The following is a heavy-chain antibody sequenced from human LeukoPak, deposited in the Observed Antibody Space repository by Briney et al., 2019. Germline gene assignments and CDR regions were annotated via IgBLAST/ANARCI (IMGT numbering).Heavy chain of an antibody. D-gene: IGHD2-2*01. J-gene: IGHJ5*02. CDR1: GYTFTSYG. CDR2: ISAYNGNT. V-gene: IGHV1-18*01. CDR3: ARDRESGYCSSTSCYVWFDP. Sequence: ASVKVSCKASGYTFTSYGISWVRQAPGQGLEWMGWISAYNGNTNYAQKLQGRVTMTTDTSTSTAYMELRSLRSDDTAVYYCARDRESGYCSSTSCYVWFDPWGQGTLVTVSS.